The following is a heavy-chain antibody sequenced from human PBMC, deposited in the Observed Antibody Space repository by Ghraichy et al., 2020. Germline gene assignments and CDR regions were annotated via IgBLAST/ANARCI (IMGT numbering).Heavy chain of an antibody. D-gene: IGHD5-12*01. CDR1: GGSISSGSFF. CDR2: IYYSGNA. CDR3: ARRYSGYVYFDF. Sequence: SQTLSLTCTVSGGSISSGSFFWSWISQTPGKGLEWIGYIYYSGNAYYNPSLNGRVTISADTSKNQFSLQLRSVTAADTAVYYCARRYSGYVYFDFWGQGTLVTVSS. V-gene: IGHV4-30-4*01. J-gene: IGHJ4*02.